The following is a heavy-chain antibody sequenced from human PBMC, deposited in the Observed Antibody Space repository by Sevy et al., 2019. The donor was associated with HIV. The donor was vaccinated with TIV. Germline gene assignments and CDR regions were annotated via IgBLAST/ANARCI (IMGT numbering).Heavy chain of an antibody. Sequence: GGSLRLSCEGSGFTFRSYEMNWVRQAPGKGLEWISYIYASGSPIYYSDSVRGRFTISRDDAKNSLYLQMDDVRVDDTATYYCARKVGYYYYYGMDVWGQGTTVTVSS. V-gene: IGHV3-48*03. CDR3: ARKVGYYYYYGMDV. CDR1: GFTFRSYE. J-gene: IGHJ6*02. CDR2: IYASGSPI.